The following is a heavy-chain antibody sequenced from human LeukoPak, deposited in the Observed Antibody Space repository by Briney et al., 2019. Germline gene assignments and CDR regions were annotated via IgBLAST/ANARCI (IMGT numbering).Heavy chain of an antibody. CDR1: GYIFTGYY. CDR2: INPNSGGT. J-gene: IGHJ6*04. CDR3: ARASITTFSMVRLMDV. Sequence: ASVKVSCKASGYIFTGYYMHWVRQAPGQGLEWMGWINPNSGGTNYAQNFQGRVTMTRDTSISTAYMELSRLRSDDTALYYCARASITTFSMVRLMDVWGKGTTVTISS. V-gene: IGHV1-2*02. D-gene: IGHD3-10*01.